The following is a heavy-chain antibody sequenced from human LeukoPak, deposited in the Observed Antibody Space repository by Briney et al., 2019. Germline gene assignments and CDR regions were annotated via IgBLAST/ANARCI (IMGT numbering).Heavy chain of an antibody. CDR2: IYTSGST. J-gene: IGHJ4*02. V-gene: IGHV4-4*07. CDR1: GGSISSYY. Sequence: PSETLSLTCTVSGGSISSYYWSWIRQPAGKGLEWIGRIYTSGSTNYNPSLKSRVTISVDKSKIQFSLKLSSVTAADTAVYYCARGRPGGMVTDFDYWGQGTLVTVSS. D-gene: IGHD5-18*01. CDR3: ARGRPGGMVTDFDY.